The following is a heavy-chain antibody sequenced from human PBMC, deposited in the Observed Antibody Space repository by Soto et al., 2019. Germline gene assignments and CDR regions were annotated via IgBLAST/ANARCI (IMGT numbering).Heavy chain of an antibody. Sequence: GGSLRLSCAASGFTFSSYAMSWVRQAPGKGLEWVSAISGSGGSTYYADSVKGRFTISRDNSKNTLYLQMNSLRAEDTAVYYCAKDRAPYSSSWYISWDYWGQGTQVTV. CDR3: AKDRAPYSSSWYISWDY. D-gene: IGHD6-13*01. J-gene: IGHJ4*02. V-gene: IGHV3-23*01. CDR2: ISGSGGST. CDR1: GFTFSSYA.